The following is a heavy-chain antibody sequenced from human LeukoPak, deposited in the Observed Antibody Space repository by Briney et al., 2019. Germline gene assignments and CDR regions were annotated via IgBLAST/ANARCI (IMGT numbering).Heavy chain of an antibody. J-gene: IGHJ4*02. CDR1: GFTFSSYW. Sequence: GGSLRLSCAASGFTFSSYWMGWVRLAPGKGLEWVANIKQDGSVKYYVDSVKGRFTISRDNAKNSLYLQMNSLRAEDTAVYYCARVYGWGYFDHWGQGTLVTVSS. CDR3: ARVYGWGYFDH. CDR2: IKQDGSVK. V-gene: IGHV3-7*01. D-gene: IGHD6-19*01.